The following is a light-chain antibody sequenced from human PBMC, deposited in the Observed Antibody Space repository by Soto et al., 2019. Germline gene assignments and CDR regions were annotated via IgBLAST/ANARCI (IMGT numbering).Light chain of an antibody. J-gene: IGKJ1*01. CDR3: EQNYSTPWT. Sequence: DIQMTQSPSSLSAAIGDRVTITCRASQRIGASLNWYQQKPGKAPNLLIYAASRLQGGVPSRCRGGGSGTAFTLTISSLQPEDFASYYGEQNYSTPWTFGQAAKVESK. CDR1: QRIGAS. CDR2: AAS. V-gene: IGKV1-39*01.